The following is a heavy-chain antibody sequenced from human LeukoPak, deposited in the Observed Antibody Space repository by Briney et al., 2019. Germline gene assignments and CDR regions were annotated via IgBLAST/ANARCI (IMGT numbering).Heavy chain of an antibody. V-gene: IGHV4-34*01. D-gene: IGHD6-13*01. Sequence: SETLSLTCAVYGGSFSGYYWSWIRQPPGKGLEWIGEINHSGSTNYNPSLKSRVTISVDTSKNQFSLKLSSVTAADTAVYYCARRRGIAAAGRVFPRYYFDYWGQGTLVTVSS. J-gene: IGHJ4*02. CDR3: ARRRGIAAAGRVFPRYYFDY. CDR2: INHSGST. CDR1: GGSFSGYY.